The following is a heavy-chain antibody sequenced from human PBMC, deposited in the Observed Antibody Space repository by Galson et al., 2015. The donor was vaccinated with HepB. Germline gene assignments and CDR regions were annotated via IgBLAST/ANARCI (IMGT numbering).Heavy chain of an antibody. D-gene: IGHD6-13*01. CDR1: GYSFTSYW. J-gene: IGHJ4*02. CDR3: ATFVATGGWGALAY. CDR2: VDPSDSSV. V-gene: IGHV5-10-1*01. Sequence: QSGAEVKKPGESLRISCKGSGYSFTSYWISWVRQMPGKGLEWMGRVDPSDSSVNYSPSFQGHVSISTDKSISTAYLQWNSLQASDTAMYFCATFVATGGWGALAYWGRGTLVSVSS.